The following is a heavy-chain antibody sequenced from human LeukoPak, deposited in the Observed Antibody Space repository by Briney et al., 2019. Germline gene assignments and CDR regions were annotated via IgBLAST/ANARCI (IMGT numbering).Heavy chain of an antibody. CDR1: GFTFSSYA. D-gene: IGHD3-3*01. J-gene: IGHJ5*02. V-gene: IGHV3-23*01. CDR2: ISGSGGST. CDR3: AKDPVIPSSMDSGYYTDNWFDP. Sequence: GGSLRLSCAASGFTFSSYAMSWVRQAPGKGLEWVSAISGSGGSTYYADSVKGRFTISRDNSKNTLYLQMNSLRAEDTAVYYCAKDPVIPSSMDSGYYTDNWFDPWGQGTLVTVSS.